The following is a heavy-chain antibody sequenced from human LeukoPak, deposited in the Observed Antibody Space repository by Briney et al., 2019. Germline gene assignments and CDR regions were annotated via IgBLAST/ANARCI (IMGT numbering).Heavy chain of an antibody. CDR2: INPNSGGT. CDR3: ARGPVTFGGADY. V-gene: IGHV1-2*02. CDR1: GYTSTGYY. J-gene: IGHJ4*02. D-gene: IGHD3-16*01. Sequence: ASVKVSCKASGYTSTGYYMHWVRQAPGQGLEWMGWINPNSGGTNYAQKFQGRVTMTRDTSISTAYMELSRLRSDDTAVYYCARGPVTFGGADYWGQGTLVTVSS.